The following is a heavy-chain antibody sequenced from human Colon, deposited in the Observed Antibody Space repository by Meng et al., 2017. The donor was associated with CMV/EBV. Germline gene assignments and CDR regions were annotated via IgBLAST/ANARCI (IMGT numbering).Heavy chain of an antibody. Sequence: GESLKISCAASGFTFSSYGMHWVRQAPGKGLEWVAFIRYDGSNKYYADSVKGRFTISRDNSKNTLYLQMNSLRAEDTAVYYCAKATHFGGVIHYYYGMDVWGQGTTVTVSS. V-gene: IGHV3-30*02. CDR3: AKATHFGGVIHYYYGMDV. CDR1: GFTFSSYG. J-gene: IGHJ6*02. D-gene: IGHD3-3*01. CDR2: IRYDGSNK.